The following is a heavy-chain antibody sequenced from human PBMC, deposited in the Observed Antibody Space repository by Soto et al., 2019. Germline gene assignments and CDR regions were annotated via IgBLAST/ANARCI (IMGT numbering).Heavy chain of an antibody. J-gene: IGHJ5*02. V-gene: IGHV1-46*03. D-gene: IGHD2-2*01. CDR3: ARGAPYCSSTSCYANWFDP. CDR2: INPSGGST. Sequence: QVQLVQSGAEVKKPGASVKVSCKASGYTFTSYYMHWVRQAPGQGLEWMGIINPSGGSTSYAQKFQGRVAMTRDTSTSTVYMELSSLRSEDTAVYYCARGAPYCSSTSCYANWFDPWGQGTLVTVSS. CDR1: GYTFTSYY.